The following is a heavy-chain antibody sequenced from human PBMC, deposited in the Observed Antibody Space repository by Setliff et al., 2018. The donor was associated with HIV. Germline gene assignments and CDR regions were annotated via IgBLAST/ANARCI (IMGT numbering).Heavy chain of an antibody. J-gene: IGHJ6*02. CDR3: ARPTNIDTLYYGPQTFYMYYYGLDV. CDR1: GFTFKTYS. D-gene: IGHD1-26*01. CDR2: IKTDGGTT. V-gene: IGHV3-48*01. Sequence: GGSLRLSCVGSGFTFKTYSMNWVRQAPGKGLEWLSYIKTDGGTTYDADSVEGRFTISRDNAKNSLYLQMDNLTVDDTAVYFCARPTNIDTLYYGPQTFYMYYYGLDVWGQGTTVTVSS.